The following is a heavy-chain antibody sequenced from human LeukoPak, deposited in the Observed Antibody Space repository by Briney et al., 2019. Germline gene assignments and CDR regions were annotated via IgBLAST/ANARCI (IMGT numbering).Heavy chain of an antibody. V-gene: IGHV3-74*01. CDR3: AKDGAAAGAFDY. CDR1: GFTFSSYW. CDR2: INSDGSST. J-gene: IGHJ4*02. D-gene: IGHD6-13*01. Sequence: GGSLRLSCAASGFTFSSYWMHWVRQAPGKGLVWVSRINSDGSSTNYADSVKGRFTISRDNSKNTLYLQMNSLRAEDTAVYYCAKDGAAAGAFDYWGQGTLVTVSS.